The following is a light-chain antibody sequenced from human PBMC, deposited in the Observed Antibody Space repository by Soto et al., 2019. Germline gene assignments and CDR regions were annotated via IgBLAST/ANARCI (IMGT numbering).Light chain of an antibody. CDR2: RNN. CDR3: AAWEDRLSGWV. J-gene: IGLJ3*02. CDR1: SSNIGSNY. Sequence: QSVLTQPPSASETPGQRVTISCSGSSSNIGSNYVYWYQQLPGTAPNILIYRNNQRPSGVPDRFSGSKSGTSASLAISGLRYAVEAAKYCAAWEDRLSGWVFGGGTTLAV. V-gene: IGLV1-47*01.